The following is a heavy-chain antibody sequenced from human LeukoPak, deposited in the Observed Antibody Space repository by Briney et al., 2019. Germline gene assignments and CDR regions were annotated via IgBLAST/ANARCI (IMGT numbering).Heavy chain of an antibody. CDR1: GFTFSSYA. CDR3: ARADIVVVPAAISTHAFDI. CDR2: ISSSGSTI. Sequence: PGGSLRLSCAASGFTFSSYAMSWVRQAPGKGLEWVSYISSSGSTIYYADSVKGRFTISRDNAKNSLYLQMNSLRAEDTAVYYCARADIVVVPAAISTHAFDIWGQGTMVTVSS. J-gene: IGHJ3*02. V-gene: IGHV3-48*04. D-gene: IGHD2-2*02.